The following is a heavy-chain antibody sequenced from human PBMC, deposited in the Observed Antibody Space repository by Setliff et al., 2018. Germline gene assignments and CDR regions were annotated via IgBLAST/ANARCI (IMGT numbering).Heavy chain of an antibody. Sequence: GASVKVSCKVSGYTLTELSMHWVRQAPGKGLERMGGFDPEDGETIYAQKFQGRVTMTEDTSTDTAYMELSSLRSEDTAVYYCATVEAITIAAAGTTIFDYWGQGTLVTVSS. J-gene: IGHJ4*02. CDR3: ATVEAITIAAAGTTIFDY. CDR1: GYTLTELS. V-gene: IGHV1-24*01. CDR2: FDPEDGET. D-gene: IGHD6-13*01.